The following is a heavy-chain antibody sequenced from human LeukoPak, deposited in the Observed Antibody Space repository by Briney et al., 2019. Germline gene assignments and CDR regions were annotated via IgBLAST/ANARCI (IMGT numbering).Heavy chain of an antibody. Sequence: SVKVSCKASGGTFSSYAISWVRQAPGQGLEWMGGIIPIFGTANYAQKFQGRVTITADESTSTAYMELSSLRSEDTTVYYCSRGTLGYCSGGSCSGAFDIWGQGTMVTVSS. J-gene: IGHJ3*02. D-gene: IGHD2-15*01. CDR1: GGTFSSYA. CDR3: SRGTLGYCSGGSCSGAFDI. CDR2: IIPIFGTA. V-gene: IGHV1-69*13.